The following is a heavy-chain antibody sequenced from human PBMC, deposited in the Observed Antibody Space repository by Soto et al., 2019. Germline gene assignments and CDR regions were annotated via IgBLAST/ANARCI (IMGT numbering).Heavy chain of an antibody. CDR3: AHRVLRTVFGLVTTTAIYFDF. CDR1: GFSLTTSGVG. Sequence: QITLNESGPTVVRPTETLNLTCRFSGFSLTTSGVGVGWIRQSPGKAPEWLALIYWDDDKRYSASLKSRLTITKDTSKNRMVLTVSDLAPTDTATYYCAHRVLRTVFGLVTTTAIYFDFWGQGTPVAVSS. J-gene: IGHJ4*02. CDR2: IYWDDDK. D-gene: IGHD3-3*01. V-gene: IGHV2-5*02.